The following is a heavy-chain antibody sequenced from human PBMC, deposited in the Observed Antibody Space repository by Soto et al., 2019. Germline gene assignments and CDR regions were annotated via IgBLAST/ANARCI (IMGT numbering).Heavy chain of an antibody. Sequence: GGSLRLSCAASGLTFRSYWMHWVRQAPGKGLVWVANIKQDGSEKYYVDSVKGRFTISRDNAKNSLYLQMNSLRAEDTAVYYCARGLREVDYWGQGTLVTVSS. V-gene: IGHV3-7*01. CDR3: ARGLREVDY. CDR2: IKQDGSEK. CDR1: GLTFRSYW. J-gene: IGHJ4*02.